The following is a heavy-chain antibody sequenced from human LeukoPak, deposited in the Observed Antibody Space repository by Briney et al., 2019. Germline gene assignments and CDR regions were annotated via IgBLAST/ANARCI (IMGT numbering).Heavy chain of an antibody. J-gene: IGHJ4*02. CDR3: GKHDSASDY. CDR2: ISGSGGTT. CDR1: GFTFSSSA. V-gene: IGHV3-23*01. D-gene: IGHD1-26*01. Sequence: GGSLRLSCAASGFTFSSSAMSWVRQAPGKGLEWVSAISGSGGTTYYADSVKGRFTISRDNSKDTLYLQMNSLRAEDTAVYYCGKHDSASDYWGQGTLVTVSS.